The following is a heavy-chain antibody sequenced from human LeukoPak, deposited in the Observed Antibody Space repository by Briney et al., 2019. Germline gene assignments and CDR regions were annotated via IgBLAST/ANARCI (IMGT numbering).Heavy chain of an antibody. Sequence: PSETLSLTCSVSGGSISSGNYHWAWIRQSPGEGLEWIGNVYYTGGTYYKPSLKSRVTISVDTSKNQFSLKLSSVTAADTAVYYCARHTFYYYDSSGYYERPFDYWGQGTLVTVSS. J-gene: IGHJ4*02. V-gene: IGHV4-39*01. D-gene: IGHD3-22*01. CDR2: VYYTGGT. CDR3: ARHTFYYYDSSGYYERPFDY. CDR1: GGSISSGNYH.